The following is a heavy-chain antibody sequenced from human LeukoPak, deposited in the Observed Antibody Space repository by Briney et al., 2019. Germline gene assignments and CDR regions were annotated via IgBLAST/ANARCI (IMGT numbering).Heavy chain of an antibody. V-gene: IGHV4-38-2*02. J-gene: IGHJ4*02. CDR3: AREGLISIVRGLNFGY. CDR2: IYHDGST. Sequence: SETLSLTCTVSTHSVSTDYYWGWIRQPPGKGLEWTGNIYHDGSTYYTPSLKSRVTISVDTSKNQFSLKLTSVTAADTAVYYCAREGLISIVRGLNFGYWGQGTLVSVSS. D-gene: IGHD3-10*01. CDR1: THSVSTDYY.